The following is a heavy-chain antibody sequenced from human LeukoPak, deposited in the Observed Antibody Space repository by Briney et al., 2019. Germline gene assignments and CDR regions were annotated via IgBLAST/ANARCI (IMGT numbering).Heavy chain of an antibody. V-gene: IGHV3-23*01. D-gene: IGHD2-15*01. CDR1: GFTFSSYA. Sequence: GGSLRLACAASGFTFSSYAMSWVRQAPGKGLEWVSAISGSGGSTYYADSVKGRFTISRDNSKNTLYLQMNSLRAEDTAVYYCAKVPLDIVVVFHWFDPWGQGTLVTVSS. CDR2: ISGSGGST. J-gene: IGHJ5*02. CDR3: AKVPLDIVVVFHWFDP.